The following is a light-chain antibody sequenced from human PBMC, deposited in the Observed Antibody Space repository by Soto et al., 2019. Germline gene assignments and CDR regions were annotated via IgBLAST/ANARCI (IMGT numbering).Light chain of an antibody. CDR2: GSS. CDR1: QSVSSD. Sequence: EIVITQSPATLSLSPGERATLSCRASQSVSSDLALYHQKPGQARMLIIDGSSTTATSIPAMFSGRWCRTYFILINSRQSEDDVVFYCQQHGNWPRTFGQGTRLEIK. CDR3: QQHGNWPRT. V-gene: IGKV3D-15*01. J-gene: IGKJ5*01.